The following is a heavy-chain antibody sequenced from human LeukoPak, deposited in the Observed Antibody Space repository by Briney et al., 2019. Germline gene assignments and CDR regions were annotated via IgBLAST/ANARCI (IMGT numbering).Heavy chain of an antibody. D-gene: IGHD3-3*01. CDR3: ARSYYAQD. V-gene: IGHV1-18*01. CDR2: ISAYNGNT. CDR1: GYTFTSYD. Sequence: ASVKVSCTASGYTFTSYDINWVRQATGQGLEWMGWISAYNGNTNYAQKLQGRVTMTTDTSTSTAYMELRSLRSDDTAVYYCARSYYAQDWGQGTLVTVSS. J-gene: IGHJ4*02.